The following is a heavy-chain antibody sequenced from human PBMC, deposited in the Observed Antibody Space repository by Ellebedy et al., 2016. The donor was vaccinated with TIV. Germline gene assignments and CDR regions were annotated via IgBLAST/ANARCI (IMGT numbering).Heavy chain of an antibody. J-gene: IGHJ4*02. Sequence: GESLKISCKVSGSDFTDYWIGWLRQMPGKGLESMGIIYPGDSDTTYSPSFEGQVTISVDKSVTTASLEWRSLKASDTARYYCARHLGYADSEIDFWGQGTLVTVSS. D-gene: IGHD4-17*01. CDR3: ARHLGYADSEIDF. CDR1: GSDFTDYW. CDR2: IYPGDSDT. V-gene: IGHV5-51*01.